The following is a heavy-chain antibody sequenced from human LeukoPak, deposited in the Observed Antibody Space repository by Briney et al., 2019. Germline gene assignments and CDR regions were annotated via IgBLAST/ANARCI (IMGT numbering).Heavy chain of an antibody. Sequence: GGSLRLSCAASGFTFSSFAMSWVRQAPGKGLEWVSSISGSGESTYYADYVKGRFTVSRDNSKNTVNLQLNSLRAEDSAVYYCAKDAIGQYRPYYFDCWGQGTLVTVSS. CDR1: GFTFSSFA. CDR2: ISGSGEST. D-gene: IGHD3-16*02. CDR3: AKDAIGQYRPYYFDC. J-gene: IGHJ4*02. V-gene: IGHV3-23*01.